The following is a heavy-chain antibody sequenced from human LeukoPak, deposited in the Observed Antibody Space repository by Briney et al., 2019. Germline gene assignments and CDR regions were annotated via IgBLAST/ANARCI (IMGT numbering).Heavy chain of an antibody. V-gene: IGHV1-2*02. Sequence: ASVKVSCKASGYTFTGYYIHWVRQAPGQGLEWMGWINPNSGGTNYAQKFQGRVTMTRDTSISTAYMELSRLRSDDTAVYYCARTENYYDSSGYPDYWGQGTLVTVSS. CDR1: GYTFTGYY. D-gene: IGHD3-22*01. CDR3: ARTENYYDSSGYPDY. J-gene: IGHJ4*02. CDR2: INPNSGGT.